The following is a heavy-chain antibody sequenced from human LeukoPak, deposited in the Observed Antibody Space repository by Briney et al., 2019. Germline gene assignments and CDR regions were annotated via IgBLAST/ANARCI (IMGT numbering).Heavy chain of an antibody. Sequence: GGSLRLSCAASGFTLSGYAIHWVSQAPGKGLEWVAFISYDGSIKYYADSVKGRCTISRDNSKNTLNLQINSLRAEDTAVYYCARDLSEKYSIDYWGQVTLVTVSS. CDR2: ISYDGSIK. D-gene: IGHD2-15*01. J-gene: IGHJ4*02. CDR3: ARDLSEKYSIDY. CDR1: GFTLSGYA. V-gene: IGHV3-30-3*01.